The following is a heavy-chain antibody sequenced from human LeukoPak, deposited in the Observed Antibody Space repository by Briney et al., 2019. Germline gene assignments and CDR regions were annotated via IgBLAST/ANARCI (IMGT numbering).Heavy chain of an antibody. J-gene: IGHJ4*02. D-gene: IGHD3-9*01. CDR2: INHRGST. CDR1: GGSISSSSFY. Sequence: PSETLSLTCSVSGGSISSSSFYCGWILQPPGMGLEWIGEINHRGSTNYNPSLKSRVTISVDTSKNHFSLKLSSVTAADTAVYYCASPATKARVVLRDFDVWYFDYWAREPWSPSPQ. CDR3: ASPATKARVVLRDFDVWYFDY. V-gene: IGHV4-39*01.